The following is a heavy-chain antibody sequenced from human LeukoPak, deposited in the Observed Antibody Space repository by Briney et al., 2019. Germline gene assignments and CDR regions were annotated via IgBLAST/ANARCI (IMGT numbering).Heavy chain of an antibody. CDR3: AKEWIQLWNDY. V-gene: IGHV3-30*18. D-gene: IGHD5-18*01. Sequence: PGRPLRLSCAASGFTFSSYGMHWVRQAPGKGLEWVAVISYDGSNKYYADSVKGRFTISRDNSKNTLYLQMNSLRAEDTAVYYCAKEWIQLWNDYWGQGTLVTVSS. CDR2: ISYDGSNK. J-gene: IGHJ4*02. CDR1: GFTFSSYG.